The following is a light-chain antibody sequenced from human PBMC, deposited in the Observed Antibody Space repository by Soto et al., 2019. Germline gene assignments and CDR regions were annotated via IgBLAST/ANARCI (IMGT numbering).Light chain of an antibody. J-gene: IGKJ1*01. Sequence: DVQMTQSPSTLSASIGDRITITCRASQSISSWLAWYQQKPGKAPKLLIYKASSLEGGVPSRFSGSGSGTEFTLTISSLQPDEFATYYCQQYETYSTFGQGTKVEIK. CDR2: KAS. CDR3: QQYETYST. V-gene: IGKV1-5*03. CDR1: QSISSW.